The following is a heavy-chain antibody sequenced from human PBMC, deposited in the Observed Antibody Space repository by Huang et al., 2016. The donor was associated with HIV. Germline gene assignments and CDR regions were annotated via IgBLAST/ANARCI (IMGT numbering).Heavy chain of an antibody. V-gene: IGHV1-18*01. CDR2: VSASSGYT. CDR3: ARVPSDHFSDY. CDR1: GYTFSIYG. J-gene: IGHJ4*02. Sequence: QIQLVQSGPEVTKPGASVKVSCKASGYTFSIYGISWVRQAPGQGPEWMGWVSASSGYTNYSEKFQGRVTMTADTSASTAYMDLRSLTSDDTAVYYCARVPSDHFSDYWGQGTLVTVSS.